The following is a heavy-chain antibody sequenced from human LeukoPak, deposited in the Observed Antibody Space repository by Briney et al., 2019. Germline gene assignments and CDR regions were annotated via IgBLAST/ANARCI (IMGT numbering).Heavy chain of an antibody. CDR3: ARDRCGGDCYRAFDI. D-gene: IGHD2-21*02. J-gene: IGHJ3*02. CDR1: GFNFSNYA. CDR2: ISGGSSSI. Sequence: GGSLRLSCAASGFNFSNYAMTWVRQAPGKGLEWVSYISGGSSSIYYADSVKGRFTISRDNAKNSLYLQMNSLRDEDTAVYYCARDRCGGDCYRAFDIWGQGTMVTVSS. V-gene: IGHV3-48*02.